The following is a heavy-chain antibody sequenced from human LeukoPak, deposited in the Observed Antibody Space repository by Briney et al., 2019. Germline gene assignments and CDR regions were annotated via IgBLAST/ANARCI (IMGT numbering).Heavy chain of an antibody. J-gene: IGHJ4*02. V-gene: IGHV5-51*01. Sequence: GESLQISCKGSGYDFPTYWIAWVRQMPGKGLEWMGIIYPDESNIRYSPSFQGQVTISADKSISTSYLQWSSLKASDTATYYCARPPSRGYSSSFEYWGQGTLVTVSS. CDR2: IYPDESNI. CDR3: ARPPSRGYSSSFEY. D-gene: IGHD2-2*03. CDR1: GYDFPTYW.